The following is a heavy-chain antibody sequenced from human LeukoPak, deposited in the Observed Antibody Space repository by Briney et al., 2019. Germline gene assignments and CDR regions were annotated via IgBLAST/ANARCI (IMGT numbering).Heavy chain of an antibody. V-gene: IGHV3-7*01. D-gene: IGHD3-9*01. Sequence: PGGSLRLSCAASGFTFSSYTMNWVRQAPGKGLEWVANIKQDGSEKYYVDSVKGRFTISRDNAKNSLYLQMNSLRAEDTALYYCARQVTGYYLGYYYYMDVWGKGTTVTVSS. CDR2: IKQDGSEK. CDR3: ARQVTGYYLGYYYYMDV. CDR1: GFTFSSYT. J-gene: IGHJ6*03.